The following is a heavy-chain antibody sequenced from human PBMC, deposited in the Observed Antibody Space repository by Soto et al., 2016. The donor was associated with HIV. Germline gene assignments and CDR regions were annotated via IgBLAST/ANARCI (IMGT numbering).Heavy chain of an antibody. V-gene: IGHV1-18*01. D-gene: IGHD6-25*01. CDR3: AREEARIAASMY. Sequence: QVQLVQSGAGMKKPGASVKVSCKASGYTLNTYGISWVRQAPGQGLEWMGWISSYDRNTNYAQKFQGRVTMTTDTSTNTAYLDLTSLRSDDTAVYFCAREEARIAASMYWGQGTLVTVSS. CDR1: GYTLNTYG. CDR2: ISSYDRNT. J-gene: IGHJ4*02.